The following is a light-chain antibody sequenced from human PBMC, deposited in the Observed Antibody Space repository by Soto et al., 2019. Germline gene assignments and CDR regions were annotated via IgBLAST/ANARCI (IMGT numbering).Light chain of an antibody. CDR3: QQAYIFPFT. Sequence: DIQMTQSPSSVSASLGERFSITCLASQVINNWLAWYQQKPGKAPKLLIYAASSLQTGVPSRFSGSGSGSDFTLTISGLQPEDFATYYCQQAYIFPFTFGQGTRLEIK. J-gene: IGKJ5*01. CDR1: QVINNW. CDR2: AAS. V-gene: IGKV1-12*02.